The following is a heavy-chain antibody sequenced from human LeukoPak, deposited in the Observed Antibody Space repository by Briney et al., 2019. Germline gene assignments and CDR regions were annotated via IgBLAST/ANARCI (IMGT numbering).Heavy chain of an antibody. D-gene: IGHD6-13*01. Sequence: PSETLSLTCVVSGGSISTTNWWTWVRQPPGKGLEWIGEIHYGGSATYNPSLNSRVSISLDKSKNQFSLKLRSVTAADTAVYYCARNGPTAAGAFDIWGQGTPVTVSS. V-gene: IGHV4/OR15-8*01. CDR2: IHYGGSA. J-gene: IGHJ3*02. CDR1: GGSISTTNW. CDR3: ARNGPTAAGAFDI.